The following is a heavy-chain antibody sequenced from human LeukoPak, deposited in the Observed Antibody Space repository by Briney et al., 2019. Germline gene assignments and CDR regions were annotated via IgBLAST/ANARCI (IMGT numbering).Heavy chain of an antibody. Sequence: GGSLRLSCAASGFTFSSYWMSWVRQAPGKGLEWVANIKQDGSEKYYVDSVKGRFTISRDNAKNSLYLQRNSLRAEDTAVYYCARDHSSGWYNVYAFDIWGQGTMVTVSS. CDR3: ARDHSSGWYNVYAFDI. CDR1: GFTFSSYW. V-gene: IGHV3-7*01. CDR2: IKQDGSEK. J-gene: IGHJ3*02. D-gene: IGHD6-19*01.